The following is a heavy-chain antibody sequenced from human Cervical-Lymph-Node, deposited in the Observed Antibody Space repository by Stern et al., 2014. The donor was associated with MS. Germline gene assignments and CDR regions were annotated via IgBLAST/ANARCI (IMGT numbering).Heavy chain of an antibody. CDR3: ARDIAAAATGFDY. V-gene: IGHV1-46*01. J-gene: IGHJ4*02. CDR1: GYTLTNHY. CDR2: VSPSSETT. Sequence: MQLVESGAAVKKPGTSVRVSCKASGYTLTNHYIHWVRQAPGQGLEWMGIVSPSSETTAYSQRFQGRVTMTRDTSTRTFYMDLSSLTSDDTAVYFCARDIAAAATGFDYWGQGTLVTVSS. D-gene: IGHD6-13*01.